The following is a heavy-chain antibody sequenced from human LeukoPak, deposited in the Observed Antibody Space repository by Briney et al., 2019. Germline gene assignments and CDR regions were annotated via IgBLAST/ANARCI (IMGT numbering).Heavy chain of an antibody. CDR3: AKLGHGGYYSYMDV. CDR1: GFTFTNYA. V-gene: IGHV3-23*01. CDR2: ISTDGTT. J-gene: IGHJ6*03. Sequence: GGSLRLSCAVSGFTFTNYAMTWVRQAPGKGLESVSSISTDGTTYYAHSVKGRFTLSRDNSKNTLYLQMSSLRAEDTAVYYCAKLGHGGYYSYMDVWGKGTTVTVSS. D-gene: IGHD3-16*01.